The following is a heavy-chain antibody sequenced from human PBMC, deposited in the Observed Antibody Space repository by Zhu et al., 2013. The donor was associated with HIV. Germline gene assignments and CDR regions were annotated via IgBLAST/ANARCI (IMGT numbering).Heavy chain of an antibody. CDR1: GYTFTSYG. CDR2: ISAYNGNT. Sequence: QVQLVQSGAEVKKPGASVKVSCKASGYTFTSYGINWVRQALGQGLEWMGWISAYNGNTKYTEKFQGRVTMTTEISTRTGYMELRSLRSDDTAVYYCARFLGVSVAGIPDYWGQGTLVTVSS. V-gene: IGHV1-18*01. D-gene: IGHD6-19*01. J-gene: IGHJ4*02. CDR3: ARFLGVSVAGIPDY.